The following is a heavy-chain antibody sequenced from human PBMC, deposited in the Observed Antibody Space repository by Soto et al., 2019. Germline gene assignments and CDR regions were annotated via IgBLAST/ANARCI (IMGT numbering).Heavy chain of an antibody. CDR1: GGTFSTYS. Sequence: QVQLVQSGAEVKKPGSSVKVSCKASGGTFSTYSISWVRQAPGQGLEWMGGIIPIFGTTNYAQKLQGRVTITADGSTNTAYLELSSLICEDTAVYYCARAPQYCPGGRCYSGHHYYYYVMDVWGQGTTVTVSS. J-gene: IGHJ6*02. CDR2: IIPIFGTT. CDR3: ARAPQYCPGGRCYSGHHYYYYVMDV. D-gene: IGHD2-15*01. V-gene: IGHV1-69*01.